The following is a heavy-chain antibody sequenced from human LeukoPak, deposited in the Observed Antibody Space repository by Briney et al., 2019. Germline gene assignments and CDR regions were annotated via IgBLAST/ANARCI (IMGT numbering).Heavy chain of an antibody. J-gene: IGHJ4*02. CDR3: AKDRVDGSGSQFDS. CDR2: ITCSGALT. D-gene: IGHD3-10*01. V-gene: IGHV3-23*01. Sequence: PGGSLRLSCAASGFTFSSYTMNWVRQAPGKGLEWVSSITCSGALTYYADSVKGRFTISKDNAMDTLFLQMNSLRADDTAVYYCAKDRVDGSGSQFDSWGQGSLVTVSS. CDR1: GFTFSSYT.